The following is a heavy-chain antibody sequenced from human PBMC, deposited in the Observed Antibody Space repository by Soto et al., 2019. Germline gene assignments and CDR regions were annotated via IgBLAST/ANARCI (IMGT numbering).Heavy chain of an antibody. J-gene: IGHJ4*02. CDR3: ACGPYYSYGSTFSDY. V-gene: IGHV3-7*01. D-gene: IGHD5-18*01. CDR2: IKQDGGEK. CDR1: GFTFSNYW. Sequence: GGSLRLSCVASGFTFSNYWMSWVRQAPGKGLEWVANIKQDGGEKYYVDSVKGRFTISRDNAKNSLFLQMNSLRAEDTAVYYCACGPYYSYGSTFSDYWGRGTQVNVSS.